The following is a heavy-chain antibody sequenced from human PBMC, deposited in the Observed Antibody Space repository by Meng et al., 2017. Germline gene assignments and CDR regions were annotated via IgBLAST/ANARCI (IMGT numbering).Heavy chain of an antibody. Sequence: QVLRGEFGAGVKKPVDSVKVSCNAACYTFTSYAIGCGRQSPGQRLEWMGWISSYNGNTNYAQKLQGRVTMTTDTSTSTAYMELSSLRSDDTAVYYCARGGSRYYGDYNWYFDLWGRGTLVTVSS. J-gene: IGHJ2*01. V-gene: IGHV1-18*01. CDR1: CYTFTSYA. CDR2: ISSYNGNT. CDR3: ARGGSRYYGDYNWYFDL. D-gene: IGHD4-17*01.